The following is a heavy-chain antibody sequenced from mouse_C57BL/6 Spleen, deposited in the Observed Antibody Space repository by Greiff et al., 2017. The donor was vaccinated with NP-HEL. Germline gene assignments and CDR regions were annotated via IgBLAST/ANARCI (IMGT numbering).Heavy chain of an antibody. J-gene: IGHJ2*01. D-gene: IGHD1-3*01. CDR2: IDPETGGT. Sequence: VKLQESGAELVRPGASVTLSCKASGYTFTDYEMHWVKQTPVHGLEWIGAIDPETGGTAYNQKFKGKAILTADKSSSTAYMELRSLTSEDSAVYYCTRRDNYYFDYWGQGTTLTVSS. CDR3: TRRDNYYFDY. CDR1: GYTFTDYE. V-gene: IGHV1-15*01.